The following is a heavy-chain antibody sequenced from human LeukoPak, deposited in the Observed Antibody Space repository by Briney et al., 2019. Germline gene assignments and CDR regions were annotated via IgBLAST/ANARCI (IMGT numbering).Heavy chain of an antibody. Sequence: PGGSLRLSCAASGFTFSSYGMHWVRQAPGKGLEWVAVISYDGSNKYYADSVKGRFTISRDNSKNTLYLQMNSLRAEDTAVYYCAKDHLITMIVVVVDDAFDIWGQGTMVTVSS. J-gene: IGHJ3*02. CDR1: GFTFSSYG. D-gene: IGHD3-22*01. CDR3: AKDHLITMIVVVVDDAFDI. V-gene: IGHV3-30*18. CDR2: ISYDGSNK.